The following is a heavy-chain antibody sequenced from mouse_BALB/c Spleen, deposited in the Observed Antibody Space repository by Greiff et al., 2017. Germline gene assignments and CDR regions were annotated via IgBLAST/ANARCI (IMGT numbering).Heavy chain of an antibody. V-gene: IGHV14-1*02. CDR3: ARWDSAWFAY. D-gene: IGHD4-1*01. CDR1: GFNIKDYY. Sequence: EVQLQQSGAELVRPGALVKLSCKASGFNIKDYYMHWVKQRPEQGLEWIGWIDPENGNTIYDPKFQGKASITADTSSNTAYLQLSSLTSEDTAVYYCARWDSAWFAYWGQGTLVTVAA. J-gene: IGHJ3*01. CDR2: IDPENGNT.